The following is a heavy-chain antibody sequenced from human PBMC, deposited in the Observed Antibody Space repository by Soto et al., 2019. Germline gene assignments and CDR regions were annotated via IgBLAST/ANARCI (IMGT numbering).Heavy chain of an antibody. J-gene: IGHJ5*02. V-gene: IGHV3-23*01. CDR1: GFIFETFG. CDR2: ISGSGFKK. CDR3: AKNQGVELVPLATVDWFDP. Sequence: GGSLRLSCAASGFIFETFGMSWVRRAPGNGLEWISSISGSGFKKYYADSVKGRFTISRDNSRSTVYLELNNLSAEDTAVYHCAKNQGVELVPLATVDWFDPWGQGXVVTVYS. D-gene: IGHD1-26*01.